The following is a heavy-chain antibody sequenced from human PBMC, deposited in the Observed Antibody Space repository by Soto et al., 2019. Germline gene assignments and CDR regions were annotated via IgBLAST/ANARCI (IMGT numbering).Heavy chain of an antibody. D-gene: IGHD2-21*01. CDR2: ISYDGSNK. J-gene: IGHJ6*02. V-gene: IGHV3-30*04. CDR3: AREGYFYYYYYGMDV. Sequence: GGSLRLSCAASGFTFSSYAMHWVRQAPGKGLEWVAVISYDGSNKYYADSVKGRFTISRDNSKNTLYLQMNSLRAEDTSVYYCAREGYFYYYYYGMDVWGQGTTVTVSS. CDR1: GFTFSSYA.